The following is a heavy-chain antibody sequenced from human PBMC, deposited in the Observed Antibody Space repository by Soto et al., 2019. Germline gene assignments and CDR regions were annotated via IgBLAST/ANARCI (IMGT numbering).Heavy chain of an antibody. J-gene: IGHJ5*02. CDR2: ISAYNGNT. V-gene: IGHV1-18*01. D-gene: IGHD6-6*01. CDR3: AREPDHIEYSSSSLRFDP. CDR1: GYTFTSYG. Sequence: ASVKVSCKASGYTFTSYGISWVRQAPGQGLEWMGWISAYNGNTNYAQKLQGRVTMTTDTSTSTAYMELRSLRSDDTAVYYCAREPDHIEYSSSSLRFDPWGQGTLVTVSS.